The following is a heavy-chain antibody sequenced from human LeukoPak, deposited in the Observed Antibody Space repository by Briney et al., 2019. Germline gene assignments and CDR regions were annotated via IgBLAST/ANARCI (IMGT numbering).Heavy chain of an antibody. J-gene: IGHJ4*02. D-gene: IGHD3-10*01. Sequence: SETLSLTCAVYGGSFSGYYWSWIRQPPGKGLEWIGEINHSGSTNYNPSLKSRVTISVDTSKNQFSLKLSSVTAAGTAVYYCARGYARFGNYYFDYWGQGTLVTVSS. CDR1: GGSFSGYY. CDR3: ARGYARFGNYYFDY. V-gene: IGHV4-34*01. CDR2: INHSGST.